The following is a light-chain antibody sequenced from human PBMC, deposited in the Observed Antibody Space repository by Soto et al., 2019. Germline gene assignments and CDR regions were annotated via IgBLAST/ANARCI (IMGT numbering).Light chain of an antibody. Sequence: QAVLTQPPSASGSPAQSVTISCTGTSSDVGGYNFVSWYQQHPGKSPNLMIYEVSKRPSVVPDRFSGSKSGNTASLTVSGLQAEDDADYYCSSDAGSGIYVFGTGTKVTVL. V-gene: IGLV2-8*01. J-gene: IGLJ1*01. CDR2: EVS. CDR3: SSDAGSGIYV. CDR1: SSDVGGYNF.